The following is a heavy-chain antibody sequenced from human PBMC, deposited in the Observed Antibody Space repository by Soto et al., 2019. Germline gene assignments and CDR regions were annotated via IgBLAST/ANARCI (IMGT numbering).Heavy chain of an antibody. CDR2: IYNSGST. J-gene: IGHJ6*02. D-gene: IGHD2-2*01. V-gene: IGHV4-31*03. CDR3: ARQIPAAITRSAMDV. Sequence: KTSETLSLTCTVSGASVSSGGFYWIWIRQHPGKGLEWIGYIYNSGSTFYNPSLKSRITMSVDTSKNKFSLTLSLRSVTAADTAVYYCARQIPAAITRSAMDVWGQGTTVTVSS. CDR1: GASVSSGGFY.